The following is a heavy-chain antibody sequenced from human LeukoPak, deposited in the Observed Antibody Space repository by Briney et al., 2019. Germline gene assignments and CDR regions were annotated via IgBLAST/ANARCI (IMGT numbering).Heavy chain of an antibody. D-gene: IGHD1-26*01. J-gene: IGHJ4*02. V-gene: IGHV4-4*07. CDR1: GGSISSYY. CDR3: ARGISGSLLRD. CDR2: IYTSGST. Sequence: PSETLSLTCTVSGGSISSYYWSWIRQPAGKGLGWIGRIYTSGSTNYNPSLKSRVTMSVDTSKNQFSLKLSSVTAADTAVYYCARGISGSLLRDWGQGTLVTVSS.